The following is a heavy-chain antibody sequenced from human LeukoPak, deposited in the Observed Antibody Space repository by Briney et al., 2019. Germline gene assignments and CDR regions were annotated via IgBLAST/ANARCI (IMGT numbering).Heavy chain of an antibody. J-gene: IGHJ3*02. Sequence: PGRFLRLSCAASGFTFSSYAMHWVRQAPGKGLEWVAVISYDGSNKYYADSVKGRFTISRDNSKNTLYLQMNSLRAEDTAVYYCARDQWELWAYAFDIWGQGTMVTVSS. V-gene: IGHV3-30-3*01. D-gene: IGHD1-26*01. CDR2: ISYDGSNK. CDR1: GFTFSSYA. CDR3: ARDQWELWAYAFDI.